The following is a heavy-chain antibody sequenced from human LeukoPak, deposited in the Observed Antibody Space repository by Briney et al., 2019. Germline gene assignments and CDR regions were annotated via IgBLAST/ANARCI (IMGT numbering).Heavy chain of an antibody. V-gene: IGHV1-2*06. CDR2: INPNSGGT. D-gene: IGHD3-22*01. J-gene: IGHJ4*02. Sequence: GASVKVSCKASGYTFTGYYMHWVRQAPGQGLEWMGRINPNSGGTNYAQKFQGRVTMTRDTSISTAYMELSRLRSDDTAVYYCARDNTYDSSGYHPEGYFDYWGQGTLVTVSS. CDR3: ARDNTYDSSGYHPEGYFDY. CDR1: GYTFTGYY.